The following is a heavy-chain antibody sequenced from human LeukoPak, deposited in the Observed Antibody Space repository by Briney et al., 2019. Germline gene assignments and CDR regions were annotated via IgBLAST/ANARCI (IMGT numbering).Heavy chain of an antibody. CDR2: IVVGSGNT. CDR3: AADITHFWSGYFDAFDI. Sequence: SVKVSCKASGFTFTSSAMQWVRQARGQRLEWIGWIVVGSGNTNYAQKFQERVTITRDMSTSTAYMELSSLRSEDTAVYYCAADITHFWSGYFDAFDIWGQGTMVTVSS. V-gene: IGHV1-58*02. CDR1: GFTFTSSA. D-gene: IGHD3-3*02. J-gene: IGHJ3*02.